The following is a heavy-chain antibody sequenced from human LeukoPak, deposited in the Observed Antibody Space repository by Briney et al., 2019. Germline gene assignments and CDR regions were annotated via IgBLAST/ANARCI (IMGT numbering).Heavy chain of an antibody. Sequence: GGSLRLSCAASGFTFEDYGMSGVRQAPGKGLEGVSGINWNGGSTGYADSVKGRFTISRANAKTSLYLQMNSLRAEDTALYYCAREAQIAAAGTYGYWGQGTLVTVSS. CDR1: GFTFEDYG. J-gene: IGHJ4*02. CDR3: AREAQIAAAGTYGY. V-gene: IGHV3-20*04. CDR2: INWNGGST. D-gene: IGHD6-13*01.